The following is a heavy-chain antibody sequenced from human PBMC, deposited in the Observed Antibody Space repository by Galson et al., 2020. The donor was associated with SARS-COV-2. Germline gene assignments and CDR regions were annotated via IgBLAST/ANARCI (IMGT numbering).Heavy chain of an antibody. Sequence: ASVQVSCKASGYTFSNFGISWVRQAPGQGPEWVGWISVYNGNTKYAQKFQGRVTMTTDTSTSTAYLELRSLTSDDTAIYYCARDIAEERYRYFDGGGYWGQGTLVTVSS. CDR3: ARDIAEERYRYFDGGGY. D-gene: IGHD1-1*01. V-gene: IGHV1-18*01. CDR2: ISVYNGNT. J-gene: IGHJ4*02. CDR1: GYTFSNFG.